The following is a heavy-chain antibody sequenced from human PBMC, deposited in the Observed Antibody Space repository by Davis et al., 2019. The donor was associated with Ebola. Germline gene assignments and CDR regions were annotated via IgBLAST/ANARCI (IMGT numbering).Heavy chain of an antibody. D-gene: IGHD2-21*02. J-gene: IGHJ4*02. CDR2: IRSKANSYAT. V-gene: IGHV3-73*01. CDR1: GFTFSGSA. Sequence: PGGSLRLSCAASGFTFSGSAMHWVRQASGKGREWVGRIRSKANSYATAYAASVKGRFTISRDDSKNTAYLQMNSLKTEDTAVYYCSSSDTYGVDYWGQGTLVTVSS. CDR3: SSSDTYGVDY.